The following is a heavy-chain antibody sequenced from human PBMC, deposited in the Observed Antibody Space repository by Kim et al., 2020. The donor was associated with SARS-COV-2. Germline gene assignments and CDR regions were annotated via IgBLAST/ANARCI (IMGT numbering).Heavy chain of an antibody. Sequence: KCRFTIANAKSKNTLDLQMNSLRAEDTAVYYCARQDGGYSYFDYWGQGTLVTVSS. D-gene: IGHD5-18*01. J-gene: IGHJ4*02. CDR3: ARQDGGYSYFDY. V-gene: IGHV3-23*01.